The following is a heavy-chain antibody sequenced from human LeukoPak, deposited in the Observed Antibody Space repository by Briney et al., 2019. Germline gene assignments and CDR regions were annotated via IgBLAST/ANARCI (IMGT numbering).Heavy chain of an antibody. J-gene: IGHJ5*02. CDR1: GYTFTSYY. V-gene: IGHV1-46*01. CDR2: INPSGGST. D-gene: IGHD5-18*01. Sequence: ALVKVSCKASGYTFTSYYMHWVRQAPGQGLEWMGIINPSGGSTSYAQKFQGRVTMTRDTSTSTVYMELSSLRSEDTAVYYCARDKGIQLWLPNWFDPWGQGTLVTVSS. CDR3: ARDKGIQLWLPNWFDP.